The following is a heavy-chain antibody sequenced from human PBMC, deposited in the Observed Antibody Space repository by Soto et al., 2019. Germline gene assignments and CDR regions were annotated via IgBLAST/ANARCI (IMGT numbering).Heavy chain of an antibody. D-gene: IGHD3-22*01. CDR3: ARIPPASSSYDITGFQWYFVL. CDR1: GFTFSSYA. V-gene: IGHV3-23*01. J-gene: IGHJ2*01. Sequence: EVQLLESGGGLVQPGGSLRLSCAASGFTFSSYAMSWVRQAPGKGLEWVSGISSGGASTYYADSVKGRFTVSRDKSKNTLFLQMNSLRAEDTALYYCARIPPASSSYDITGFQWYFVLWGRGTLVTVSS. CDR2: ISSGGAST.